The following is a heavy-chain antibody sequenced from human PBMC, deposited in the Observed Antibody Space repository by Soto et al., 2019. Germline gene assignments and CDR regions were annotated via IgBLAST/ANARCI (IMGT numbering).Heavy chain of an antibody. D-gene: IGHD4-17*01. CDR3: AMGLCGDNVAD. V-gene: IGHV1-8*01. CDR1: GYTFTSYD. Sequence: QVQLVQSGAEVKKPGASVKVSCKSSGYTFTSYDINWVRQTTGQGLGWRGWMNPNSGNTGYAQKFQGRFPLSRNTSISTAYMELSILRPEDTPVYYCAMGLCGDNVADWGHGTLVTVSS. CDR2: MNPNSGNT. J-gene: IGHJ4*01.